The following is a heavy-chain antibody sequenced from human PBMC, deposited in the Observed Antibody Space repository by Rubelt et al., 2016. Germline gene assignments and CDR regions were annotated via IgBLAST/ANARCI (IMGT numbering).Heavy chain of an antibody. Sequence: QVQLVQSGAEVKKPGASVKVSCKVSGYTLTELSLHWVRQAPGKGLEWMGGFDPEDDETIYAQKFQGRVTITRDTSASTAYMELSSLRSEDTAIYYCATGYSSGWYVAYWGQGTLVTVSS. CDR3: ATGYSSGWYVAY. J-gene: IGHJ4*02. CDR1: GYTLTELS. V-gene: IGHV1-24*01. CDR2: FDPEDDET. D-gene: IGHD6-19*01.